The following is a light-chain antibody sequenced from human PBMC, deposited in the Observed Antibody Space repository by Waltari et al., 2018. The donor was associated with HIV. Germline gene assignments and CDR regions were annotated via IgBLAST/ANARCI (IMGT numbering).Light chain of an antibody. J-gene: IGLJ2*01. CDR3: QSYDSSLFWV. Sequence: QSVLTQPPSLSGAPGQRVTISCIGTSSNTGADYDVHWDRQVSGAAPKLLIYRTDARPSGVPDRFFGSRSGASASLVINGLQTDDEADYYCQSYDSSLFWVFGGGTKLTVL. CDR1: SSNTGADYD. V-gene: IGLV1-40*01. CDR2: RTD.